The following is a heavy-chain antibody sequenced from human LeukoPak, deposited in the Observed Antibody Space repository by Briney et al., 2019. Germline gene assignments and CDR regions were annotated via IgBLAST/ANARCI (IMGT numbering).Heavy chain of an antibody. D-gene: IGHD6-13*01. CDR1: GFTVSSNY. Sequence: PGGSLRLSCAASGFTVSSNYMSWVRQAPGKGLEWVSVIYSGGSTYYADSVKGRFTISRDNSKNTLYLQMNSLRAEDTAVYYCAKGGKNIAAAGYFDYWGQGTLVTVSS. CDR2: IYSGGST. J-gene: IGHJ4*02. V-gene: IGHV3-53*01. CDR3: AKGGKNIAAAGYFDY.